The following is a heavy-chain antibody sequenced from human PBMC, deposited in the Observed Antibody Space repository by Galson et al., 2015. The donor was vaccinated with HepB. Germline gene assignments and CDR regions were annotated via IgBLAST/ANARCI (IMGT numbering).Heavy chain of an antibody. J-gene: IGHJ4*02. CDR3: ARLAFYDILTGCSPDTY. CDR1: GGSISSNSYY. V-gene: IGHV4-39*01. Sequence: ETLSLTCTVSGGSISSNSYYWGWIRQPPGKGLEWIGSMYYTGSTYYNPSLRSRLTISVDTSNNQFSLKLSSVTAADTAVYYCARLAFYDILTGCSPDTYWGQGTLVTVSS. D-gene: IGHD3-9*01. CDR2: MYYTGST.